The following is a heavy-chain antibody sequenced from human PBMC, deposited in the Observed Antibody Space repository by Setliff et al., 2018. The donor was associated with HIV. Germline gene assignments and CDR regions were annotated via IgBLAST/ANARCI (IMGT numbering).Heavy chain of an antibody. V-gene: IGHV3-48*03. Sequence: GGSLRLSCRASGFTFGDDAMSWVRQAPGRGLEWVAHISGTGKTIFYADFVKGRFTISRDNAKNSLFLQMNSLGAEDTAVYYCLRERNFWSRSPGWGQGTLVTVSS. CDR1: GFTFGDDA. CDR2: ISGTGKTI. CDR3: LRERNFWSRSPG. D-gene: IGHD3-3*01. J-gene: IGHJ4*02.